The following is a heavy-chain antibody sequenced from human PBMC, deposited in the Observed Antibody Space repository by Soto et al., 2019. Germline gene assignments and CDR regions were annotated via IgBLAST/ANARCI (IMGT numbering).Heavy chain of an antibody. CDR3: ARRSYCSGGSCYHGMVV. D-gene: IGHD2-15*01. Sequence: PGESLKISCKGSGYSFTSYWISWVRQMPGKGLEWMGRIDPSDSYTNYSPSFQGHVTISADKSISTAYLQWSSLKASDTAMYYCARRSYCSGGSCYHGMVVWGQGTTVTVSS. CDR2: IDPSDSYT. CDR1: GYSFTSYW. J-gene: IGHJ6*01. V-gene: IGHV5-10-1*01.